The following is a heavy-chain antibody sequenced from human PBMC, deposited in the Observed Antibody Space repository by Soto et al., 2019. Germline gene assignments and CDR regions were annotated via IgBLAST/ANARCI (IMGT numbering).Heavy chain of an antibody. CDR2: ISYDGSNK. Sequence: QVQLVESGGGVGQPGRSLRLSCAASGFTFSAYAMHWVRQAPGKGLEWVAVISYDGSNKYYADSVKGRFTISRDNSKNTLYLQLNSLRAEDTAVYDCARGGGNAYYGSGTEAGFDPWGQGTLVTVSS. J-gene: IGHJ5*02. D-gene: IGHD3-10*01. V-gene: IGHV3-30-3*01. CDR3: ARGGGNAYYGSGTEAGFDP. CDR1: GFTFSAYA.